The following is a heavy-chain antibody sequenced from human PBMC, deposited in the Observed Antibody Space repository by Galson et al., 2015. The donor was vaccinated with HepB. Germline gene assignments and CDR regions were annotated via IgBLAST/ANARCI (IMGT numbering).Heavy chain of an antibody. J-gene: IGHJ6*02. CDR2: ISSSSSYT. D-gene: IGHD3-10*01. Sequence: SLRLSCAASGFTFSDYYMSWIRQAPGKGLEWVSYISSSSSYTNYADSVKGRFTISRDNAKNSLYPQMNSLRAEDTAVYYCARDSSGSRNHYYYYGMDVWGQGTTVTVSS. CDR1: GFTFSDYY. V-gene: IGHV3-11*06. CDR3: ARDSSGSRNHYYYYGMDV.